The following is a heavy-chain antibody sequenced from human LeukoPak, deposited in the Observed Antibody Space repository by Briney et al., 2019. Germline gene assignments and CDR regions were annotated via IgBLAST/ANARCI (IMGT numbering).Heavy chain of an antibody. CDR3: ARVAITSIPYH. CDR2: ISYSGNT. Sequence: KPSETLSLTCTVSGGSISSTNYYWGWIRQPPGKGLEWIGSISYSGNTFFNPSLKSRVTISVDTSKNHFSLKLSSATAADTAVYYCARVAITSIPYHWGQGTLVTVSS. V-gene: IGHV4-39*07. J-gene: IGHJ5*02. CDR1: GGSISSTNYY. D-gene: IGHD5-12*01.